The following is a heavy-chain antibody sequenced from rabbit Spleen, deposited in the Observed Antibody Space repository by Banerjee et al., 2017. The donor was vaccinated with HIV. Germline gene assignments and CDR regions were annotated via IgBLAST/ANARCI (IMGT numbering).Heavy chain of an antibody. V-gene: IGHV1S45*01. Sequence: QEQLVESGGGLVKPEGSLTLACKASGFSFSDRDVMCWVRQAPGKGLQWIACINAYTGKPVYATWAKGRFTISRTSSTSVTLQMTSLTAADTATYFCARADSYYSYVYGGYIYAHFNLWGQGTLVTVS. CDR3: ARADSYYSYVYGGYIYAHFNL. D-gene: IGHD6-1*01. J-gene: IGHJ4*01. CDR1: GFSFSDRDV. CDR2: INAYTGKP.